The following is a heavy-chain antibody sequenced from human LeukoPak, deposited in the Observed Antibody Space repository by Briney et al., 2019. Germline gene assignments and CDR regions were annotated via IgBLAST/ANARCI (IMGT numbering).Heavy chain of an antibody. CDR1: GGSISSSSYY. Sequence: PSETLSLTCTVSGGSISSSSYYWGWIRQPPGKGLEWIGSIYYSGSTYYNLSLKSRVTISVDTSKNQFSLKLSSVTAADTAVYYCAGRRLSPPYFDYWGQGTLVTVSS. CDR3: AGRRLSPPYFDY. CDR2: IYYSGST. V-gene: IGHV4-39*01. D-gene: IGHD6-19*01. J-gene: IGHJ4*02.